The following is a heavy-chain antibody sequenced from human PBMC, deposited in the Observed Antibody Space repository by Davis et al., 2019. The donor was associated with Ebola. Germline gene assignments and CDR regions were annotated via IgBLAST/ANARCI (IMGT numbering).Heavy chain of an antibody. V-gene: IGHV3-43*01. CDR2: ISWDGEST. CDR1: GFTFDDYT. J-gene: IGHJ6*03. D-gene: IGHD3-22*01. Sequence: GESLKISCAASGFTFDDYTIHWVRQAQGKGLEWVSLISWDGESTWYADSVKGRFTISRDNSKNSLYLQMNNLRTEDTALYYCTRGERYYDGSGPLVGEGAYYMDVWGKGTTVTVSS. CDR3: TRGERYYDGSGPLVGEGAYYMDV.